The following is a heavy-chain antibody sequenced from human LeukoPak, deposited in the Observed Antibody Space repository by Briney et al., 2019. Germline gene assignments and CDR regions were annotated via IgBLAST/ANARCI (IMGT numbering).Heavy chain of an antibody. D-gene: IGHD1-1*01. Sequence: ASVKVSCKASGYTFSAYYMHWVRQAPGQGLEWMGWSSVYNGNTNYAQKFQGRVTMTTDTSTSTGYMELRTLISDDTAVYYCAKGRRVDANDHFDYWGQGTLVTVSS. CDR2: SSVYNGNT. CDR1: GYTFSAYY. J-gene: IGHJ4*02. CDR3: AKGRRVDANDHFDY. V-gene: IGHV1-18*04.